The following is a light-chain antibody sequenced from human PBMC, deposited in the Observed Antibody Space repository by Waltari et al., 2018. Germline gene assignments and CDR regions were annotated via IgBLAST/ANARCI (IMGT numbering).Light chain of an antibody. CDR1: NIGSKS. Sequence: SYVLTQPPSVSVAPGKTARITCGGNNIGSKSVHWYQQKPGQAPVLVVYDDSDRPSGIPGRFSGSNSGNTATLTISRVEAGDEADYYCQVWDSSSDHSEVFGGGTKLTVL. CDR2: DDS. V-gene: IGLV3-21*03. CDR3: QVWDSSSDHSEV. J-gene: IGLJ3*02.